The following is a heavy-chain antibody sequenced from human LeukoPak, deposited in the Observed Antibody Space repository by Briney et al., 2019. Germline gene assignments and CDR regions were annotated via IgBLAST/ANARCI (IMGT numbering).Heavy chain of an antibody. Sequence: SETLSLTCTVSGGSISSYYWSWIRQPPGKGLEWIGYIYYSGSTNYNPSLKSRVTISVDTSKNQFSLKLSSVTAADTAVYYCARVGGYCTNGVCSNNWFDPWGQGTLVTVSS. V-gene: IGHV4-59*08. CDR2: IYYSGST. D-gene: IGHD2-8*01. CDR1: GGSISSYY. CDR3: ARVGGYCTNGVCSNNWFDP. J-gene: IGHJ5*02.